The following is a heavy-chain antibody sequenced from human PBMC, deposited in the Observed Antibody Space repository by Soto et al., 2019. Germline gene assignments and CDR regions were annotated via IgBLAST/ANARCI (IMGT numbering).Heavy chain of an antibody. Sequence: ASVKVPCKASGYSFTGLYINWVRQTTGQGLEWMGWMEPSSGRTGYAQKFQGRVTMTRDTSINTAYMELSSLTSDDTAFYYCARGVTAGVDYWGQGTLVTAPQ. V-gene: IGHV1-8*01. CDR1: GYSFTGLY. D-gene: IGHD1-26*01. J-gene: IGHJ4*02. CDR2: MEPSSGRT. CDR3: ARGVTAGVDY.